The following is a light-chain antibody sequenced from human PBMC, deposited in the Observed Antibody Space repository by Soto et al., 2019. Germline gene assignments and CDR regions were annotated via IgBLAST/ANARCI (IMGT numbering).Light chain of an antibody. J-gene: IGKJ4*01. CDR1: QNLGTLY. V-gene: IGKV3-11*01. CDR2: DAS. Sequence: EIVLTQSPGTLSLSPGERGTLSCRASQNLGTLYLAWFQQKPGQAPRLLIYDASNRASGIPARFTGSGSGTDFTLTISSLEPEDSAVYFCQQRAGWPPTFGGGTKVDIK. CDR3: QQRAGWPPT.